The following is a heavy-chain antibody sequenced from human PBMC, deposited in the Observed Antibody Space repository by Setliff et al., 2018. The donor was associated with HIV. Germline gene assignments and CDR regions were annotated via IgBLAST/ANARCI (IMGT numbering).Heavy chain of an antibody. Sequence: SETLSLTCAVSGGSFTGYYWSWIRQPAGKGLEWIGHIYTSGSTNYNPSLKSRVTISLDTSKNHFSLKLSSVTAADTAVYYCARGYGNYYYYYMDVWGKGTTVTVSS. V-gene: IGHV4-4*07. CDR1: GGSFTGYY. CDR3: ARGYGNYYYYYMDV. J-gene: IGHJ6*03. CDR2: IYTSGST. D-gene: IGHD4-17*01.